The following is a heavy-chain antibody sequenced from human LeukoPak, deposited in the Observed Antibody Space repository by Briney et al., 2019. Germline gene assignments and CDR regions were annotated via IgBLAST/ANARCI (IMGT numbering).Heavy chain of an antibody. J-gene: IGHJ4*02. CDR2: ISSSSSYI. CDR1: GFTFSSYS. Sequence: PGGSLRLSCAASGFTFSSYSMNWVRQAPGKGLEWVSSISSSSSYIYYADSVKGRFTISRDNAKNSLYLQMNSLRAEDTAVYYCAKFASIVVVPAAMPAFDYWGQGTLVTVSS. CDR3: AKFASIVVVPAAMPAFDY. D-gene: IGHD2-2*01. V-gene: IGHV3-21*04.